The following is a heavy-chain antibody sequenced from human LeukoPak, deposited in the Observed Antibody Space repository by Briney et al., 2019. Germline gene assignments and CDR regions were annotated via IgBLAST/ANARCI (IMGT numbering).Heavy chain of an antibody. V-gene: IGHV3-21*01. J-gene: IGHJ3*02. CDR3: ARDLYYFGSGTYYRSDAFDI. CDR1: GFTLRSYA. D-gene: IGHD3-10*01. CDR2: ISTTSNEI. Sequence: PGGSLRLSCAASGFTLRSYAMNWVRQAPGKGLEWVSVISTTSNEIYYADSVKGRFTISRDNSKNSLYLQMYSPRAEDTAVYYCARDLYYFGSGTYYRSDAFDIWGQGTMVTVSA.